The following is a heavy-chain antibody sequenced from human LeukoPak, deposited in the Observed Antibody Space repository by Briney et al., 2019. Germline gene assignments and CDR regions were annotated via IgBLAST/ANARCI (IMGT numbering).Heavy chain of an antibody. J-gene: IGHJ5*02. D-gene: IGHD3-3*01. Sequence: GASVKVSCKASGYTFTSYGISWVRQAPGQGLEWMGWISAYNGNTNYAQKLQGRVTMTTDTSTSTAYMELRSLRSDDTAVYYCARAQGGFWSGYWIGNWFDPWGQGTLVTVSS. CDR2: ISAYNGNT. CDR1: GYTFTSYG. V-gene: IGHV1-18*01. CDR3: ARAQGGFWSGYWIGNWFDP.